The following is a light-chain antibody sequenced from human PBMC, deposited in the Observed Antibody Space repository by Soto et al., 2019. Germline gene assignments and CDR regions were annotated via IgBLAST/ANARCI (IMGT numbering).Light chain of an antibody. Sequence: QSVLSQPPSASGTPGETVIISCSGSRSDIGSNFVNWYQHLPGTAPKLLIYNRNQRPSGVPDRFSGSKSGTSASLAISGLQSEDEADYYCAAWDDSLTGPVFGTGTKVTVL. CDR1: RSDIGSNF. CDR2: NRN. J-gene: IGLJ1*01. CDR3: AAWDDSLTGPV. V-gene: IGLV1-44*01.